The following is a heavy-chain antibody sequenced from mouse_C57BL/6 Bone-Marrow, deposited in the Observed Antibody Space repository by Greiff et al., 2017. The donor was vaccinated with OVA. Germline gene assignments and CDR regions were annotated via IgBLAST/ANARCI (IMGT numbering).Heavy chain of an antibody. V-gene: IGHV2-2*01. CDR3: ASYDYDAYYAMDY. J-gene: IGHJ4*01. CDR2: IWSGGST. D-gene: IGHD2-4*01. Sequence: QVHVKQSGPGLVQPSQRLSITCTVSGFSLTSYGVHWVRQSPGKGLEWLGVIWSGGSTDYNAAFISRLSISKDNSKSQVFFKMNSLQADDTAIYYCASYDYDAYYAMDYWGQGTSVTVSS. CDR1: GFSLTSYG.